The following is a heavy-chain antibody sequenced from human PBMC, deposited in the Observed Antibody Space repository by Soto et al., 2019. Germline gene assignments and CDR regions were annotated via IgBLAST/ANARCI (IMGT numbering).Heavy chain of an antibody. D-gene: IGHD3-10*01. Sequence: GASVKVSCKASGYTFTSYAMHWVRQAPGQRLEWMGWINAGNGNTKYSQKFQGRVTITRDTSASTAYMELSSLRSEDTAVYYCAREYYYGSWSPVLIQHWFDPWGQGTLVTVSS. J-gene: IGHJ5*02. CDR3: AREYYYGSWSPVLIQHWFDP. CDR1: GYTFTSYA. V-gene: IGHV1-3*01. CDR2: INAGNGNT.